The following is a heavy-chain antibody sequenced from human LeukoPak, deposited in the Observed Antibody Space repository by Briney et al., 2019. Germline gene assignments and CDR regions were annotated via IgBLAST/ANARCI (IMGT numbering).Heavy chain of an antibody. CDR3: ARGGQQLVWFDS. CDR2: IYPYTGNT. J-gene: IGHJ5*01. CDR1: GYTFINYG. V-gene: IGHV1-18*01. D-gene: IGHD6-13*01. Sequence: GASVKVSCKASGYTFINYGISWVRQAPGQGLEWMGWIYPYTGNTNYAQMVQSRVTMTTDTSTRTAYMELTSLTSDDTAVYYCARGGQQLVWFDSWGQGTLVTVSS.